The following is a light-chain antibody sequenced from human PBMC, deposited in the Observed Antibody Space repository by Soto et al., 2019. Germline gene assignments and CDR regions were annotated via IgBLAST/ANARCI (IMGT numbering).Light chain of an antibody. CDR3: QQYIGYLT. CDR2: EAT. Sequence: DIQMTQTPSTLSASVGDRDTITCRASQSISDCLAWSQQKQGKAPKLLIYEATSYKSGVTSRCSGSRSRTENTITISSLHPDDFATYYCQQYIGYLTFGQGTKVEIK. CDR1: QSISDC. V-gene: IGKV1-5*03. J-gene: IGKJ1*01.